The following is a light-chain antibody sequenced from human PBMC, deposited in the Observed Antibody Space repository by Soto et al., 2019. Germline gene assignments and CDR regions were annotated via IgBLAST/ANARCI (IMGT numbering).Light chain of an antibody. CDR2: DNT. J-gene: IGLJ2*01. CDR1: NSNIGAGYG. CDR3: QSFDSSFIGLV. V-gene: IGLV1-40*01. Sequence: QPVLTQPPSVTGAPGQRVTISCTGSNSNIGAGYGVHWYQQFPETAPKLLIYDNTNRPSGVPDRFSGSKSGTSASLAITGLQAEDEADYYCQSFDSSFIGLVFGGGTKLTVL.